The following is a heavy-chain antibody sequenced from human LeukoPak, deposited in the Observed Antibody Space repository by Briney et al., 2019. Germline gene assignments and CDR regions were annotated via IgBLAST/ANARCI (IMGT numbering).Heavy chain of an antibody. CDR3: ARDLAYSRLDY. Sequence: GGSLRLSCVASGFTFSSYAMTWFRQAPGKGLEWVSSFSGGDGSPYYADSVKGRFTISRDNSKNTLYLQMNSLRVEDTAFYYCARDLAYSRLDYWGQGMLVTVSS. V-gene: IGHV3-23*01. D-gene: IGHD5-18*01. J-gene: IGHJ4*02. CDR1: GFTFSSYA. CDR2: FSGGDGSP.